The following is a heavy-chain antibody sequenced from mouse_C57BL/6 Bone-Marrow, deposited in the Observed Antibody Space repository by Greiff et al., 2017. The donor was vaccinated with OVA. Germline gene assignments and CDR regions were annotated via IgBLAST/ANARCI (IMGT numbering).Heavy chain of an antibody. Sequence: QVQLQQSGAELAKPGASVTLSCKASGYTFTDYEMHWVKQTPVHGLEWIGAIDPETGGTAYNQKFKGKAILTADKSSSTAYMELRSLTSEDSAVYYCTGYYGSSSYYYAMDYWGQGTSVTVSS. CDR3: TGYYGSSSYYYAMDY. V-gene: IGHV1-15*01. J-gene: IGHJ4*01. CDR2: IDPETGGT. CDR1: GYTFTDYE. D-gene: IGHD1-1*01.